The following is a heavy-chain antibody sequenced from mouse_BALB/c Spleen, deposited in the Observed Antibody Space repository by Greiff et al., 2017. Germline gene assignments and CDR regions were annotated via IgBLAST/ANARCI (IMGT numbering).Heavy chain of an antibody. CDR3: ARWAYGMAMDY. V-gene: IGHV1-80*01. CDR1: GYAFSSYW. CDR2: IYPGDGDT. J-gene: IGHJ4*01. Sequence: VQLQQSGAELVRPGSSVKISCKASGYAFSSYWMNWVKQRPGQGLEWIGQIYPGDGDTNYNGKFKGKATLTADKSSSTAYMQLSSLTSEDSAVYFCARWAYGMAMDYWGQGTSVTVSS. D-gene: IGHD2-1*01.